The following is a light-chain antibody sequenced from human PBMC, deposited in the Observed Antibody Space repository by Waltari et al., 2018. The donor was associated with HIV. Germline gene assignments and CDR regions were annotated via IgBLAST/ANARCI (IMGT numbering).Light chain of an antibody. CDR2: DVN. CDR1: SSDVGDYNY. V-gene: IGLV2-11*01. J-gene: IGLJ3*02. CDR3: CSYADDYTWV. Sequence: QSALTQPRSVSGSPGQSVTISCTGTSSDVGDYNYVSWDQQHPGKAPKLMIFDVNKLPSGVPERFSGSKSGNTASLTISGLQAEDEADYSCCSYADDYTWVFGGGTKLTVL.